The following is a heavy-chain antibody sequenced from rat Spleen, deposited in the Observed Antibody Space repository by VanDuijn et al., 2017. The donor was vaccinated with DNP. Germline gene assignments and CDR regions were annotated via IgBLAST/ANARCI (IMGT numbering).Heavy chain of an antibody. CDR3: ARAHPSGYGSTGLTY. CDR2: INKESSTI. Sequence: EVKLVESGGGLVQPGRSLKLSCAASGFNFNDYWMGWVRQAPGKGLEWIGEINKESSTINYTPSLKDKFTISRDNAQNTLYLQMSKLGSEDTAIYYCARAHPSGYGSTGLTYWGQGTLVTVSS. CDR1: GFNFNDYW. D-gene: IGHD1-3*01. V-gene: IGHV4-2*01. J-gene: IGHJ3*01.